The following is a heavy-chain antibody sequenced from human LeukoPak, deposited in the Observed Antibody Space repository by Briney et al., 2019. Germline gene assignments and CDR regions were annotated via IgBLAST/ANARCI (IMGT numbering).Heavy chain of an antibody. J-gene: IGHJ6*02. V-gene: IGHV1-2*06. CDR2: INPNSGGT. Sequence: ASVKVSCKASGYTFTGYYMHWVRQAPGQGLEWMGRINPNSGGTNYAQKFQGRVTMTRDTSISTAYMELSRLGSDDTAVYYCARVPIYYYYGVDVWGQGTTVTVSS. D-gene: IGHD2-21*01. CDR1: GYTFTGYY. CDR3: ARVPIYYYYGVDV.